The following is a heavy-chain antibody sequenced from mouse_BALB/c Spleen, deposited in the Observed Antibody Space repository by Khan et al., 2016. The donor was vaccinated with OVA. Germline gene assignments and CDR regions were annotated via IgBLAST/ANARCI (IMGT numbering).Heavy chain of an antibody. V-gene: IGHV2-2*02. CDR2: IWRGGTT. CDR1: GFSLTTYG. Sequence: VQLVESGPGLVQPSQSLSITCTVSGFSLTTYGVHWVSQSPGKGLEWLGVIWRGGTTDYSAAFIYKLSITKDNSQSQDFFKMNSLQANETDIYYWARNYDYEEGLAYWGQGTLGTVSA. D-gene: IGHD2-4*01. CDR3: ARNYDYEEGLAY. J-gene: IGHJ3*01.